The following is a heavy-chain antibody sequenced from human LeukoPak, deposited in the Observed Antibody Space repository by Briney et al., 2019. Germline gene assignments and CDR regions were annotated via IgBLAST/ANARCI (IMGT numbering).Heavy chain of an antibody. CDR2: IYYRGST. D-gene: IGHD3-22*01. CDR3: ARLSGYSSGHYYSDY. V-gene: IGHV4-59*01. J-gene: IGHJ4*02. CDR1: GGSISSDY. Sequence: XETLSLTCTVSGGSISSDYWSWIRQPPGKGLEWIGYIYYRGSTNYNPSLKSRVTISVDTSKNQFSLKLSSVTAADTAVYYCARLSGYSSGHYYSDYWGQGTLVTVSS.